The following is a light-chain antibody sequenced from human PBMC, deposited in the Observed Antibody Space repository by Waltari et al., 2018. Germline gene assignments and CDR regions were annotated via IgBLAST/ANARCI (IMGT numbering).Light chain of an antibody. CDR2: EVN. V-gene: IGLV2-23*02. Sequence: QSALTQPASVSGSPGQSITISCTGTNTDIGTYNLVSWYQQLPGKAPKLMIYEVNKRPSGGSNRCSGSKSGNTASLTISGLQAEDEADYYCCSFAGIYTFFGTGTKVTVL. CDR1: NTDIGTYNL. CDR3: CSFAGIYTF. J-gene: IGLJ1*01.